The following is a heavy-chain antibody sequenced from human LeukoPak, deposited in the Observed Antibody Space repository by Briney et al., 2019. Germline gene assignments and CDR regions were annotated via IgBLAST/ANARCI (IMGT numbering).Heavy chain of an antibody. J-gene: IGHJ4*02. CDR1: GGSFSGYY. Sequence: SETLPLTCAVYGGSFSGYYWSWIRQPPGKGLEWIGEINHSGSTNYNPSLKSRVTISVDTSKNQFSLKLSSVTAADTAVYYCARGGNPFWRGKSDYWGQGTLVTVSS. V-gene: IGHV4-34*01. CDR2: INHSGST. CDR3: ARGGNPFWRGKSDY. D-gene: IGHD3-3*01.